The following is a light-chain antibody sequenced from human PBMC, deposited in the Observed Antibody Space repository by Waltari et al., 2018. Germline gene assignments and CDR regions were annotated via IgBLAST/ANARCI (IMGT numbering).Light chain of an antibody. J-gene: IGLJ1*01. CDR1: SDDVAGFDY. CDR3: CSYAGSPYV. V-gene: IGLV2-11*01. Sequence: QSALPQPRSVSGSPGQSVTISCTGTSDDVAGFDYVSWYQQHPGKAPKVIIYDVTKRPSGVPHRFSGSKSGNTASLTISGLQAEDDADYYCCSYAGSPYVFGTGTKVTVL. CDR2: DVT.